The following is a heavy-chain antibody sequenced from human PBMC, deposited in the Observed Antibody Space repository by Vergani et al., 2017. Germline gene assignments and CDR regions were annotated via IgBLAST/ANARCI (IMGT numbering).Heavy chain of an antibody. CDR2: INTNTGNP. D-gene: IGHD2-2*01. CDR3: ARGSPSAFLPXCSSTSCYYNWFDP. V-gene: IGHV7-4-1*02. Sequence: QVQLVQSGSELKKPGASVKVSCKASGYTFTSYAMNWVRQAPGQGLEWMGWINTNTGNPTYAQGFTGRFVFSLDTSVSTAYLQISSLKAEDTAVYYCARGSPSAFLPXCSSTSCYYNWFDPWGQGTLVTVSS. J-gene: IGHJ5*02. CDR1: GYTFTSYA.